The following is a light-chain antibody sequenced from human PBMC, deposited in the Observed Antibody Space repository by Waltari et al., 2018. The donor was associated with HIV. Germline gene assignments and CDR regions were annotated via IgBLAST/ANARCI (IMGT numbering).Light chain of an antibody. CDR1: SLTTYS. J-gene: IGLJ1*01. Sequence: SSELTQDPAVSVALGQTVRYTSQGDSLTTYSETWNQQKPGQAPLLILYGKNHYRRSGIPARVSGSASGTTASLTITGAQAEDEADYYCDSRDTNNKHHVFGTGTKLTV. CDR2: GKN. CDR3: DSRDTNNKHHV. V-gene: IGLV3-19*01.